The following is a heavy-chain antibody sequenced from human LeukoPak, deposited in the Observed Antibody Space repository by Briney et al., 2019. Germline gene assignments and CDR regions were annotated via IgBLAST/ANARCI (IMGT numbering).Heavy chain of an antibody. V-gene: IGHV3-21*01. D-gene: IGHD2-15*01. Sequence: GGSLRLSCAASGFSFSSYSMNWVRLAPGKGLEWVSSISSSSSYIYYADSVQGRFTISRDNAKNSLYLQMNSLRAEDTAVYYCARAGSGRAPFGYWGRGTLVTVSS. CDR3: ARAGSGRAPFGY. J-gene: IGHJ4*02. CDR2: ISSSSSYI. CDR1: GFSFSSYS.